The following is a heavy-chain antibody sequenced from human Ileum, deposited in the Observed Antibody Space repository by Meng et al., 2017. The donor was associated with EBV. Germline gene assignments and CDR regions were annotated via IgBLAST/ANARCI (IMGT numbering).Heavy chain of an antibody. V-gene: IGHV4-30-4*01. J-gene: IGHJ4*02. CDR2: IYDSISGNT. Sequence: QLQQPGPGLVKPHPTLPLPCGVSGGSVRSDNYPWSWIRQPPGKGLEWIGFIYDSISGNTFYTPSLGSRVTISLDTSKNQFSLKLSSVTAADTAVYYCATYAIGRGGQGYWGQGTLVTVSS. D-gene: IGHD2-8*01. CDR3: ATYAIGRGGQGY. CDR1: GGSVRSDNYP.